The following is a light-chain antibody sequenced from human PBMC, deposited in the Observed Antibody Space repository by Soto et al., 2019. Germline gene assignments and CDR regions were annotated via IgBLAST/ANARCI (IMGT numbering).Light chain of an antibody. CDR3: HPYGSSRT. CDR2: GAS. CDR1: QSVSSSH. J-gene: IGKJ1*01. Sequence: EIVLTQSPGTLSLSPGERATLSCRASQSVSSSHLAWYQQKPGQAPRLLIYGASSRATGIPDRFSGSGSGTDFTLTINRLEPEDFAVYYCHPYGSSRTFGQGTKVDNK. V-gene: IGKV3-20*01.